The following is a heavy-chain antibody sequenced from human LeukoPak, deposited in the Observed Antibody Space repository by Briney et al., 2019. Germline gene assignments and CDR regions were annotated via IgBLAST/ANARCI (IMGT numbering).Heavy chain of an antibody. CDR3: ARALYGSSGYYDY. CDR2: ISGSGATL. J-gene: IGHJ4*02. D-gene: IGHD3-22*01. Sequence: PGGSLRLSCAASGFNFSDHYMSWVRQTPGRPLEWVSYISGSGATLHHADSVKGRFTISRDNAKNSLSLQMNSLRAEDTALYYCARALYGSSGYYDYWGQGILVTLSS. CDR1: GFNFSDHY. V-gene: IGHV3-11*01.